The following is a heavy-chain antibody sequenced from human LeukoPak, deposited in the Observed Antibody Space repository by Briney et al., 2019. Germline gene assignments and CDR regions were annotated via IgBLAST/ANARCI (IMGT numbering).Heavy chain of an antibody. D-gene: IGHD3-22*01. J-gene: IGHJ4*02. CDR2: IYTSGST. Sequence: SETLSLTCTVSGGSISSYYWSWIRQPAGKGLEWIGRIYTSGSTNYNPSLKSRVTMSVDTSKNQFSLKLSSVTAADTAVYYCARASRVYYDSSGYYSVGFDYWGQGTLVTVSS. V-gene: IGHV4-4*07. CDR3: ARASRVYYDSSGYYSVGFDY. CDR1: GGSISSYY.